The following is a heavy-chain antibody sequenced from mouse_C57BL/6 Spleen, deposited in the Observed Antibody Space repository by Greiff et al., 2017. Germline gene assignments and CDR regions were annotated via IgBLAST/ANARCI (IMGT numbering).Heavy chain of an antibody. Sequence: QVQLQQPGAELVKPGASVKMSCKASGYTFTSYWITWVKQRPGQGLEWIGDIYPGSGSTNYNEKFKSKATLTVDTSSSTAYMQLSSLTSEDSAVYYCARHCDYIYYFDYWGQGTTLTVSS. CDR3: ARHCDYIYYFDY. CDR1: GYTFTSYW. V-gene: IGHV1-55*01. J-gene: IGHJ2*01. CDR2: IYPGSGST. D-gene: IGHD2-4*01.